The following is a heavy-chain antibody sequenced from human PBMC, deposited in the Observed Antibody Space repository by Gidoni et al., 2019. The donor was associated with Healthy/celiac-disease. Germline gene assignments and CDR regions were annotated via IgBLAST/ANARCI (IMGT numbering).Heavy chain of an antibody. CDR1: GCSIRSYY. J-gene: IGHJ5*02. CDR3: ARDRAGIAAAGIVDWFDP. D-gene: IGHD6-13*01. V-gene: IGHV4-4*07. CDR2: IYTSGST. Sequence: QVQLQEPGPGLVKPSETLSLPCTVPGCSIRSYYWSWIWQPAGKGLEWIGRIYTSGSTNYNPSLKSRVTMSVDTSKNQFSLKLSSVTAADTAVYYCARDRAGIAAAGIVDWFDPWGQGTLVTVSS.